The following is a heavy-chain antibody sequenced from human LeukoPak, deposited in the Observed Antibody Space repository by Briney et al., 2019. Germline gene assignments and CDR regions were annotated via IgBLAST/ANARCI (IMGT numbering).Heavy chain of an antibody. V-gene: IGHV3-23*01. CDR3: AKDVAVAGTAGFDY. J-gene: IGHJ4*02. CDR1: GFTFNSFA. CDR2: ISGSGGST. D-gene: IGHD6-19*01. Sequence: GGSLRLSCAASGFTFNSFAMSWVRQAPGKGLEWVSAISGSGGSTYYADSVKGRFTISRDNSKNTLYLQMNSLRAEDTAVYYCAKDVAVAGTAGFDYWGQGTLVTVSS.